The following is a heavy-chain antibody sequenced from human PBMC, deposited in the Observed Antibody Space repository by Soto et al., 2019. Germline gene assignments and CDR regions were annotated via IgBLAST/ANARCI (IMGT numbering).Heavy chain of an antibody. V-gene: IGHV4-59*01. CDR3: ARVGYSSSSEVFDP. Sequence: SETLSLTCTVSGGSISSYYWSWIRQPPGKGLEWIGYIYYSGSTNYNPSLKSRVTISVDTSKNQFSLKLSSVTAADTAVYYCARVGYSSSSEVFDPWGQGTLVTVSS. CDR2: IYYSGST. J-gene: IGHJ5*02. D-gene: IGHD6-6*01. CDR1: GGSISSYY.